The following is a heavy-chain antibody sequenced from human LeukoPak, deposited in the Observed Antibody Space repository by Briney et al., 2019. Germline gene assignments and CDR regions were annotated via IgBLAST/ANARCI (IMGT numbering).Heavy chain of an antibody. CDR1: GFTFSSYS. J-gene: IGHJ4*02. D-gene: IGHD2-15*01. CDR3: ARDYCSGGRCYSVDY. CDR2: ITSSSSSI. V-gene: IGHV3-48*04. Sequence: TGGSLRLSCAASGFTFSSYSLNWVRQAPGKGLEWVSYITSSSSSIYYADSVKGRFTISRDNAKNSLYLQMNSLRAEDTAMYYCARDYCSGGRCYSVDYWGQGTLVTVSS.